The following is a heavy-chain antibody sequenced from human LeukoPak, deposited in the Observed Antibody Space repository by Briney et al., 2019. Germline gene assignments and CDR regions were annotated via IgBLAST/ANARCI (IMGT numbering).Heavy chain of an antibody. CDR2: IYYSGST. D-gene: IGHD3-16*01. CDR1: GGSISSGYYS. J-gene: IGHJ5*02. CDR3: ARGGYWFDP. Sequence: SETLSLTCTVSGGSISSGYYSWSWIRPAPGKGLEWIGYIYYSGSTYYNPSLKSRVTISVDTSKNQFSLKLSSVTAADTAVYYCARGGYWFDPWGQGTLVTVSS. V-gene: IGHV4-30-4*01.